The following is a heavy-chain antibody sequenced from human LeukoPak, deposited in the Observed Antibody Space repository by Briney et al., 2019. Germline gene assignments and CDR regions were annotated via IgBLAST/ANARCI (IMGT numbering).Heavy chain of an antibody. CDR1: GFSVNSNY. D-gene: IGHD3-3*01. CDR2: ISGSGDST. J-gene: IGHJ4*02. V-gene: IGHV3-23*01. Sequence: PGGSLRLSCAASGFSVNSNYMSWVRQAPGKGLEWVSGISGSGDSTNYADSVKGRFTISRDNSRNTLYLQMNSLRAEDTAVYYCAKHGTYYDFWSGQYYFDYWGQGTLVTVSS. CDR3: AKHGTYYDFWSGQYYFDY.